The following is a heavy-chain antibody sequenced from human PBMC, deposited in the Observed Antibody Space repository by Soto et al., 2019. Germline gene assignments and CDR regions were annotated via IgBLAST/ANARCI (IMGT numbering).Heavy chain of an antibody. CDR2: ISSSGYTI. V-gene: IGHV3-48*03. D-gene: IGHD4-17*01. Sequence: SGGSLRLSCAASGFTFSTNEMNWVRQAPGKGLEWVSYISSSGYTIYYADSVKGRFTISRDNAKNSLYLQMDSLRAEDTAVYYCAGPTATVNYWGQGTLVTVYS. CDR1: GFTFSTNE. J-gene: IGHJ4*02. CDR3: AGPTATVNY.